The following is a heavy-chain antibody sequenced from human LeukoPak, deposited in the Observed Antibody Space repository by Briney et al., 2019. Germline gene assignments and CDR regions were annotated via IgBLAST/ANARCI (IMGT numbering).Heavy chain of an antibody. J-gene: IGHJ4*02. Sequence: PGGSLRLSCAASGFTFSSYWMHWVRQAPGKGQVWVSRINSDGSSTSYADSVKGRFTISRDNAKNTLYLQMNSLRAEDTAVYYCARNPAGTFDYWGQGTLVTVSS. CDR3: ARNPAGTFDY. D-gene: IGHD6-13*01. CDR2: INSDGSST. CDR1: GFTFSSYW. V-gene: IGHV3-74*01.